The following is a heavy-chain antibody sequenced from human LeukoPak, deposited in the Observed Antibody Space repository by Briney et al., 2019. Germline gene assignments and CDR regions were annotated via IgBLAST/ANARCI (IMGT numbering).Heavy chain of an antibody. V-gene: IGHV3-30*18. D-gene: IGHD6-13*01. Sequence: GGSLRLSCAASGFTFSSYGMHWVRQAPGKGLEWVAVISYDGSNKYYADSVKGRFTISRDNSKNTLYLQMNSLRAEDTAVYYCAKVEHSSSSSPLVYWGQGTLVTVSS. CDR3: AKVEHSSSSSPLVY. J-gene: IGHJ4*02. CDR1: GFTFSSYG. CDR2: ISYDGSNK.